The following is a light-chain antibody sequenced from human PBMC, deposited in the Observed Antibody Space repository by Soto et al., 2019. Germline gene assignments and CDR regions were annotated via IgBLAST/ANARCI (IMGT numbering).Light chain of an antibody. Sequence: EIVLTQSPATLSLSPGERATLSCRASQSFSTYLAWYQQTPGQAPRLLIFDASQRATGIPPRFSGSGSGTDFTLTISSLEPEDFAVYYCQQRSSWPRTFGQGTKVDI. CDR2: DAS. V-gene: IGKV3-11*01. CDR3: QQRSSWPRT. CDR1: QSFSTY. J-gene: IGKJ1*01.